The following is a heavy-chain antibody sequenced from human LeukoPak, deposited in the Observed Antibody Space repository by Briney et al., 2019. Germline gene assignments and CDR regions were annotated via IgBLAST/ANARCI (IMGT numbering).Heavy chain of an antibody. CDR3: ARVILPPPYYFDY. CDR2: IIPTFGTA. D-gene: IGHD2/OR15-2a*01. Sequence: SVKVSCKASGGTFSSYAISWVRQAPGQGLEWMGGIIPTFGTANYAQKFQGRVTITADESTSTAYMELSSLRSEDTAVYYCARVILPPPYYFDYWGQGTLVTVSS. CDR1: GGTFSSYA. J-gene: IGHJ4*02. V-gene: IGHV1-69*01.